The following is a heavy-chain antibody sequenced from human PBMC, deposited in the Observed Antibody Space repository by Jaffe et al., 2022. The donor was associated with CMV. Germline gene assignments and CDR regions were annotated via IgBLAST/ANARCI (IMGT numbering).Heavy chain of an antibody. V-gene: IGHV4-39*01. J-gene: IGHJ3*02. D-gene: IGHD4-17*01. CDR2: IYYSGST. CDR3: ARHRPRLTVTTPAFDI. Sequence: QLQLQESGPGLVKPSETLSLTCTVSGGSISSSSYYWGWIRQPPGKGLEWIGSIYYSGSTYYNPSLKSRVTISVDTSKNQFSLKLSSVTAADTAVYYCARHRPRLTVTTPAFDIWGQGTMVTVSS. CDR1: GGSISSSSYY.